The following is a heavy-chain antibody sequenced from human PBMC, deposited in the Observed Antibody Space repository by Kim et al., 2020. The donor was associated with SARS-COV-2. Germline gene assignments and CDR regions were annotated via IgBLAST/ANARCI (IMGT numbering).Heavy chain of an antibody. J-gene: IGHJ5*02. CDR2: INHSGST. CDR1: GGSFSGYY. Sequence: SETLYLTCAVYGGSFSGYYWSWIRQPPGKGLEWIGEINHSGSTNYNPSLKSRVTISVDTSKNQFSLKLSSVTAADTAVYYCARVSPQIGKLRYFDWPPRRWFDPWGQGTLVTVSS. CDR3: ARVSPQIGKLRYFDWPPRRWFDP. V-gene: IGHV4-34*01. D-gene: IGHD3-9*01.